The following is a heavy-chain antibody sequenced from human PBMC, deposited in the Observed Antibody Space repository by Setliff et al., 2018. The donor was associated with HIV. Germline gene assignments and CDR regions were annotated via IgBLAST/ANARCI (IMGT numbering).Heavy chain of an antibody. V-gene: IGHV4-59*11. CDR3: ARDPSQYLDFLFDPQPFNV. J-gene: IGHJ3*01. CDR2: IYLGETT. CDR1: SGYMSGHF. Sequence: SETLSLTCTVSSGYMSGHFWTWIRQTPGEGLEWIGNIYLGETTNYNPSLKSRATISLDTSKRQFSLHLTSVTTADTAIYYCARDPSQYLDFLFDPQPFNVWGHGTMVTVSS. D-gene: IGHD3-9*01.